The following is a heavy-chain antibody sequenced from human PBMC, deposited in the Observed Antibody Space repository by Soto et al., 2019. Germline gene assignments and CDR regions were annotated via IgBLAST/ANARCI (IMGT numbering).Heavy chain of an antibody. CDR2: ISYDGSNK. Sequence: GGSLRLSCAASGFTFSSYGMHWVRQAPGKGLEWVAVISYDGSNKYYADSVKGRFTISRDNSKNTLYLQMNSLRAEDTAVYYCAKMGFGDGTGYYYGMDVWGQGTTVTVSS. V-gene: IGHV3-30*18. D-gene: IGHD3-10*01. CDR3: AKMGFGDGTGYYYGMDV. CDR1: GFTFSSYG. J-gene: IGHJ6*02.